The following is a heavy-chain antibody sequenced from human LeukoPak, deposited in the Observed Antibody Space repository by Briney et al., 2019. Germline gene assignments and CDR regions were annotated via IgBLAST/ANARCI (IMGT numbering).Heavy chain of an antibody. J-gene: IGHJ4*02. CDR2: INPSGGST. V-gene: IGHV1-46*01. D-gene: IGHD3-9*01. CDR3: ARDHNNVRVMITIPRPGPRDLIRFDY. CDR1: GYTFTSYY. Sequence: GASVKVSCKASGYTFTSYYMHWVRQAPGQGLEWMGIINPSGGSTSYAQKFQGRVTITRDTSASTAYMELSSLRSEDMAVYYCARDHNNVRVMITIPRPGPRDLIRFDYWGQGTLVTVSS.